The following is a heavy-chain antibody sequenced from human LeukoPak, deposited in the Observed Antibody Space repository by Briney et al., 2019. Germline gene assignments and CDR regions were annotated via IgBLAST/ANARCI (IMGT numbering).Heavy chain of an antibody. CDR2: INHSGST. J-gene: IGHJ2*01. D-gene: IGHD6-19*01. V-gene: IGHV4-34*01. Sequence: SETLSLTCAVYGGSFSGYYWSWIRQPPGKGLEWIGEINHSGSTNYNPSLKSRVTISVDTSKNQFSLKLSSATAADTAVYYCARGRYSSGWYYWYFDLWGRGTLVTVSS. CDR1: GGSFSGYY. CDR3: ARGRYSSGWYYWYFDL.